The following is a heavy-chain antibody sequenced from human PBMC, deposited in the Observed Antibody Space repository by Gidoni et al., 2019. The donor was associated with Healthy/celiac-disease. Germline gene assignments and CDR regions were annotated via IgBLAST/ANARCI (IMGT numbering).Heavy chain of an antibody. CDR1: GFTFGDYA. CDR2: IRSKAYGGTT. Sequence: EVQLVESGGGLVQPGRPLRLSCTASGFTFGDYAMSWFRQAPGKGLEWVGFIRSKAYGGTTEYAASVKGRFTISRDDSKSIAYLQMNSLKTEDTAMYYCTREGSSGYYPYYYYYMDVWGKGTTVTVSS. D-gene: IGHD3-22*01. CDR3: TREGSSGYYPYYYYYMDV. J-gene: IGHJ6*03. V-gene: IGHV3-49*03.